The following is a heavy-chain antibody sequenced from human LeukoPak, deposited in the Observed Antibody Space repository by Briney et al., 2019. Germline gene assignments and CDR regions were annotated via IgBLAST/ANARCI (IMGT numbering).Heavy chain of an antibody. CDR1: GGSFSGYY. D-gene: IGHD3-10*01. CDR2: INHSGST. CDR3: ARVGVRGVIKVFDY. J-gene: IGHJ4*02. Sequence: SETLSLTCAVYGGSFSGYYWSWIRQPPGKGLEWIGEINHSGSTNYHPSLKSRVTISVYTSKNQFSLKLSSVTAAETAVYYCARVGVRGVIKVFDYWGQGTLVTVSS. V-gene: IGHV4-34*01.